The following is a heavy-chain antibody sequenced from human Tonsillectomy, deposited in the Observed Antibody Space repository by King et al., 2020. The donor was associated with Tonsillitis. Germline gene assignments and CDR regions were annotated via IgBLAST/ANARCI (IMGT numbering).Heavy chain of an antibody. CDR2: IIPILGIA. V-gene: IGHV1-69*09. J-gene: IGHJ5*02. Sequence: QLVQSGAEVKKPGSSVKVSCKASGGTFSSYAISWVRQAPGQGLEWMGRIIPILGIANYAQKFQGRVTITADKSTSTAYMELSSLRSEDTAVYYCARDPALWSGYYRTWFDPWGQGTLVTVSS. CDR1: GGTFSSYA. CDR3: ARDPALWSGYYRTWFDP. D-gene: IGHD3-3*01.